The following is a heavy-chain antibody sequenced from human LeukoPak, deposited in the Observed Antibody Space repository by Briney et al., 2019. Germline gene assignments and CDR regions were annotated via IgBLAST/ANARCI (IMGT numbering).Heavy chain of an antibody. CDR3: ARIRGGPIDY. Sequence: GGSLILSCAASGFTLSTYAMHWVRQAPGKGLEWVAVISYDGTDTYYADPVKGRFTISRDTSKNSLYLQMNSLRPEDTAVFYCARIRGGPIDYWGQGTLVTVSS. D-gene: IGHD3-16*01. V-gene: IGHV3-30-3*01. CDR1: GFTLSTYA. J-gene: IGHJ4*02. CDR2: ISYDGTDT.